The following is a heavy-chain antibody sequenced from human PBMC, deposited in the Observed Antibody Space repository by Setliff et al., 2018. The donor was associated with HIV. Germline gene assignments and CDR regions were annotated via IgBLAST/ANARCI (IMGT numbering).Heavy chain of an antibody. J-gene: IGHJ6*02. CDR3: ARDSFGGEFTYYYYGMDV. D-gene: IGHD3-10*01. CDR1: GYTFTSYA. V-gene: IGHV1-3*01. Sequence: ASVKVSCKASGYTFTSYAMHWVRQAPGQRLEWMGWINAGNGNTKYSQKFQGRVTITRDTSESTAYMELSSLRSEDTAVYYCARDSFGGEFTYYYYGMDVWGQGTTVTVSS. CDR2: INAGNGNT.